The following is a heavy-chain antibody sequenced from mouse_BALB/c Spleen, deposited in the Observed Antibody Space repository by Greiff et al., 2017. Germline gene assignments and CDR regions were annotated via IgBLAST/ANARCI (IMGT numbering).Heavy chain of an antibody. CDR1: GFTFSSYG. J-gene: IGHJ2*01. CDR3: ARDPDY. CDR2: INSNGGST. Sequence: EVKVVESGGGLVQPGGSLKLSCAASGFTFSSYGMSWVRQTPDKRLELVATINSNGGSTYYPDSVKGRFTISRDNAKNTLYLQMSSLKSEDTAMYYCARDPDYWGQGTTLTVSS. V-gene: IGHV5-6-3*01.